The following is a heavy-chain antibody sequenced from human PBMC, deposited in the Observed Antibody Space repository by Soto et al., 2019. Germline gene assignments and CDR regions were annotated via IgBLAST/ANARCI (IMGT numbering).Heavy chain of an antibody. Sequence: QVQLVQSGAEVKKPGASVKVSCKASEYIFIGYYIHWVRQAPGQGLEWMGWINPNSGGTNYAQRFQGRVTMTRDTSISTAYMELTRLRSDDAAVYYCARERSLRYGILTDDYGMDVWGQGTTVTVSS. J-gene: IGHJ6*02. CDR1: EYIFIGYY. V-gene: IGHV1-2*02. CDR3: ARERSLRYGILTDDYGMDV. CDR2: INPNSGGT. D-gene: IGHD3-9*01.